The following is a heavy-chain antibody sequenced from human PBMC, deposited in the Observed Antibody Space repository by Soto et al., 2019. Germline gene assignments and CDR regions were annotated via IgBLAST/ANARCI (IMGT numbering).Heavy chain of an antibody. D-gene: IGHD5-12*01. V-gene: IGHV4-59*01. CDR3: ARGGLPTYGMDV. J-gene: IGHJ6*02. CDR2: IYYSGST. Sequence: SETLSLTCTVSGGSISSYYWSWIRQPPGKGLEWIGYIYYSGSTNYNPSLKSRVTISVDTSKNQFSLKPSSVTAADTAVYYRARGGLPTYGMDVWGQGTTVTVSS. CDR1: GGSISSYY.